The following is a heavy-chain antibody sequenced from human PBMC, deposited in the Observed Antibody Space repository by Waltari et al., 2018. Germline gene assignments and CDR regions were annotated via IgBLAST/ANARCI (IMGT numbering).Heavy chain of an antibody. Sequence: EVQLVESGGGLVKPGGSMRLSCAASVFISNSYSLNWVRQAPGKGLVWVAYISGSSGHIYYSDSVKGRFTVSRDSATRTLFLEMNNLGVEDTAMYYCAREASEVQRGVSDNWGQGTLVTVSS. CDR3: AREASEVQRGVSDN. CDR2: ISGSSGHI. CDR1: VFISNSYS. J-gene: IGHJ4*02. V-gene: IGHV3-21*01. D-gene: IGHD3-10*01.